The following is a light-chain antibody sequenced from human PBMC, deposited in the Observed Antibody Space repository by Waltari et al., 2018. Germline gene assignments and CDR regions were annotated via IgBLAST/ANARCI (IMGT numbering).Light chain of an antibody. Sequence: DIQLTQSPSTLSASVGDRVNITCRASQSIRNWLAWYQQKPGKAPNLLIYKASSLESGVPSRFSGSGSGTEFTLTISSLQPDDFATYYCQQYDSRYTFGQGTKLEIK. CDR2: KAS. CDR3: QQYDSRYT. J-gene: IGKJ2*01. CDR1: QSIRNW. V-gene: IGKV1-5*03.